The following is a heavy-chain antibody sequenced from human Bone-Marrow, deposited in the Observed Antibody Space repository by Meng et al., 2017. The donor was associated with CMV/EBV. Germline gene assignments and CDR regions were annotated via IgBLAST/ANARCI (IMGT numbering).Heavy chain of an antibody. V-gene: IGHV3-21*04. CDR1: GFIFSGYS. J-gene: IGHJ6*02. CDR3: AKVVSIVVVPAGEDV. D-gene: IGHD2-2*01. CDR2: ISSSSRYI. Sequence: GESLKISCAASGFIFSGYSMNWVRQAPGKGLEWVSMISSSSRYIYYADSVKGRFTISRDNANNLLYLQMNSLTAEDTAVYYCAKVVSIVVVPAGEDVWGQGTTVTVSS.